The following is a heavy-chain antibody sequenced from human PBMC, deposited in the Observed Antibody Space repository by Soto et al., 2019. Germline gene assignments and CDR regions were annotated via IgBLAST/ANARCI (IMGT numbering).Heavy chain of an antibody. J-gene: IGHJ6*02. CDR3: ARGRVATAGYYYYGMDV. V-gene: IGHV4-34*01. CDR2: INHSGST. CDR1: GGSFSGYY. Sequence: SLTCAVYGGSFSGYYWSWIRQPPGKGLEWIGEINHSGSTNYNPSLKSRVTISVDTSKNQFSLKLSSVTAADTAVYYCARGRVATAGYYYYGMDVWGQGTTVTVSS. D-gene: IGHD5-12*01.